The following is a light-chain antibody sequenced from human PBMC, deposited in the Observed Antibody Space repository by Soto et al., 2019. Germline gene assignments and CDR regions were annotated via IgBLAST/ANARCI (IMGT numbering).Light chain of an antibody. J-gene: IGLJ2*01. CDR3: QSYDSDFVV. CDR2: DVS. V-gene: IGLV2-11*01. CDR1: SSDVGGYNY. Sequence: QSALTQPRSVSGSPGQSVTISCTGTSSDVGGYNYVSWYQQNPGKAPKLMIYDVSKRPSGVSDRFSGSTDGSSNSASLTISGLQTEDEADYYCQSYDSDFVVFGGGTKLTVL.